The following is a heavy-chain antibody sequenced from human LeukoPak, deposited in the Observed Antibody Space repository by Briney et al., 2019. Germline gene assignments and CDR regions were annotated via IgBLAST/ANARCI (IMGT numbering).Heavy chain of an antibody. Sequence: KTSETLSLTCTVSGGSISSYYWSWIRQPPGKGLEWIGYIYYSGSTNYNPSLKSRVTISVDTSKNQFSLKLSSVTAADTAVYYCALRKGVVTYFDYWGQGTLVTVSS. CDR3: ALRKGVVTYFDY. CDR2: IYYSGST. V-gene: IGHV4-59*08. CDR1: GGSISSYY. J-gene: IGHJ4*02. D-gene: IGHD3-22*01.